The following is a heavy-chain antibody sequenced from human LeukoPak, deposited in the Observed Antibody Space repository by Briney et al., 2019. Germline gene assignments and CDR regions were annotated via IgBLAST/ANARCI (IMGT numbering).Heavy chain of an antibody. CDR2: INPNSGGT. J-gene: IGHJ4*02. D-gene: IGHD4-17*01. CDR1: GYTFTSYY. Sequence: ASVKVSCKASGYTFTSYYMHWVRQAPGQGVEWMGWINPNSGGTNYAQKFQGRVTMTRDTSISTAYMELSRLRSDDTAVYYCARGHGVRPTFDYWGQGTLVTVSS. CDR3: ARGHGVRPTFDY. V-gene: IGHV1-2*02.